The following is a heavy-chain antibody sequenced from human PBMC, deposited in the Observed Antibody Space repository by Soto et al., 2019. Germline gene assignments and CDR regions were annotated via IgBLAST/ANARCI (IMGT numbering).Heavy chain of an antibody. CDR2: IFYTGNA. D-gene: IGHD5-18*01. J-gene: IGHJ4*02. CDR1: GGSISSDAYY. CDR3: ARELRGYNYGPGDMY. Sequence: QVQLQESGPGLVKPSQTLSLTCFVSGGSISSDAYYWTWIRQPPGKGLEWIGNIFYTGNAYYNPSLESRITIALDTSNNHFSLTMSSVTAADTAVYFCARELRGYNYGPGDMYWGQGILVTVSS. V-gene: IGHV4-30-4*01.